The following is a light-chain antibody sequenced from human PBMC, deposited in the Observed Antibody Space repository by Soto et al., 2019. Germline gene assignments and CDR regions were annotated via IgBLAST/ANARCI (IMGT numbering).Light chain of an antibody. Sequence: QSVLTQPPSVSAAPGQKVTISCSGANSNIGNNYVSWYQQFPGTAPKLLIYDNNKRPSGIPDRFSGSKSGTSATLGITGLQTGDEADFYCAAWDNSLSAALFGGGTKVTVL. CDR1: NSNIGNNY. CDR3: AAWDNSLSAAL. J-gene: IGLJ2*01. V-gene: IGLV1-51*01. CDR2: DNN.